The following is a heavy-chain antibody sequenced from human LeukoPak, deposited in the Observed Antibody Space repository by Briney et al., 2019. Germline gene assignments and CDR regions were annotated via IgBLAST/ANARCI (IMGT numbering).Heavy chain of an antibody. CDR2: MFYSGGT. CDR1: GGSISTRDHY. D-gene: IGHD2-15*01. Sequence: SETLSLTCSVSGGSISTRDHYWGWIRQPPGKGLEYIGSMFYSGGTDYNPSLKSRVTISVDTSNNQFSLRLSSVTAADAAVYYCARRRGLLSYHFDYWGQGTLVTVSS. CDR3: ARRRGLLSYHFDY. J-gene: IGHJ4*02. V-gene: IGHV4-39*01.